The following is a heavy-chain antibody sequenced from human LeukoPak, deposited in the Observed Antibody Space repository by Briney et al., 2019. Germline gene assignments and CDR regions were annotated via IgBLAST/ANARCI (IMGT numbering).Heavy chain of an antibody. D-gene: IGHD2-15*01. Sequence: SVKVSCKASGGTFSSYAISWVRQAPGQGLEWMGRIIPILGIANYAQKFQGRVTITADKTTSTAYMELSSLRSEDTAVYYCARDVPCSGGSCLDYCGQGTLVTVSS. CDR1: GGTFSSYA. CDR2: IIPILGIA. V-gene: IGHV1-69*04. CDR3: ARDVPCSGGSCLDY. J-gene: IGHJ4*02.